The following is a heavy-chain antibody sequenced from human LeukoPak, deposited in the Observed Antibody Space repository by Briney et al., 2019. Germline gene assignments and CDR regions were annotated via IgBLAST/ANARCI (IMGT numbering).Heavy chain of an antibody. J-gene: IGHJ4*02. Sequence: PGGSLRLSCAASGFTFSSYWMSWVRQAPGKGLEWVANIKQDGSEKYYVDSVKGRFTISRDNAKNSLYLQMNSLRAEDTAVYYCASGLPSFAWGDYDSSGSFDYWGQGTLVTVSS. CDR3: ASGLPSFAWGDYDSSGSFDY. V-gene: IGHV3-7*01. CDR1: GFTFSSYW. CDR2: IKQDGSEK. D-gene: IGHD3-22*01.